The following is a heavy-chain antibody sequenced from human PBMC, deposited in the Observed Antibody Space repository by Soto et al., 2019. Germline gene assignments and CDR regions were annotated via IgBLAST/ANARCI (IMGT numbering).Heavy chain of an antibody. J-gene: IGHJ5*02. V-gene: IGHV1-69*05. CDR3: AGEGTVAVVPAVVWSWLDP. D-gene: IGHD2-2*01. CDR2: IIPIFGAP. Sequence: QVQLVQSGAEVKKPGSSVKVSCKASGGTFSNYAISWVRQAPGQGLEWMGGIIPIFGAPKYAQKFQGRVTITTDESTSTAYMELSRLRSEVTAVYYCAGEGTVAVVPAVVWSWLDPWGQGTLVTVSS. CDR1: GGTFSNYA.